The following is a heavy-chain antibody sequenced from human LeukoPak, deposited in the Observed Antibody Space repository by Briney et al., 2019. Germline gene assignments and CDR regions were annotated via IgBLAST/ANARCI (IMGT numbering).Heavy chain of an antibody. CDR3: AREQWELPYFDY. Sequence: SETLSLTCTVSGGSISSYYWSWIRQPPGKGLEWIGYIYYSGSTNYNPSLKSRVTISVDTSKNQFSLKLSSVTAADTAAYYCAREQWELPYFDYWGQGTLVTVSS. CDR2: IYYSGST. V-gene: IGHV4-59*01. CDR1: GGSISSYY. D-gene: IGHD1-26*01. J-gene: IGHJ4*02.